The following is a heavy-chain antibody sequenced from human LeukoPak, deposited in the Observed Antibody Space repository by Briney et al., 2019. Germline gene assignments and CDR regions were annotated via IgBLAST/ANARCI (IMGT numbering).Heavy chain of an antibody. V-gene: IGHV4-61*02. CDR1: GGSISSGNYY. Sequence: PSETLSLTCIVSGGSISSGNYYWSWIRQPAGQGLEWIGRIYTSGSTNYNPSLKSRLTISLDTSKNQFSLKLSSVTAADTAVYYCGRDHRESFYDFWSAFDPWGQGTLVTVSS. CDR3: GRDHRESFYDFWSAFDP. J-gene: IGHJ5*02. CDR2: IYTSGST. D-gene: IGHD3-3*01.